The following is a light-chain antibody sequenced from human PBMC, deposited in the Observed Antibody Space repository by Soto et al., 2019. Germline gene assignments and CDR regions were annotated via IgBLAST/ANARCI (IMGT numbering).Light chain of an antibody. Sequence: DVQMTQSPSSLSASVGDRVTITCRASQGIAPYLAWFQQKPGKVPKLLIYAASTLQSGVPSRFSGSGSGTDFTLTISSPQPEDVATYYCQKYNSAPLTFGGGTEVEIK. CDR1: QGIAPY. CDR2: AAS. CDR3: QKYNSAPLT. V-gene: IGKV1-27*01. J-gene: IGKJ4*01.